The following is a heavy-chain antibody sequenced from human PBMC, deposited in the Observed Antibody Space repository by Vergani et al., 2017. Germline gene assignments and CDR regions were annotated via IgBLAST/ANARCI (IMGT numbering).Heavy chain of an antibody. CDR2: LTGGGGST. J-gene: IGHJ4*02. Sequence: EVQLFESGGSLKQPGGFVRLSCAASGFTFSTYAMHLVRQAPGKGLEWVSALTGGGGSTYYADSFKGRFIISRDNSRDTLYLQMNSLRHEDTATYYCVKDAGSYENFFDSWGQGTLVTVSS. D-gene: IGHD1-26*01. V-gene: IGHV3-23*01. CDR1: GFTFSTYA. CDR3: VKDAGSYENFFDS.